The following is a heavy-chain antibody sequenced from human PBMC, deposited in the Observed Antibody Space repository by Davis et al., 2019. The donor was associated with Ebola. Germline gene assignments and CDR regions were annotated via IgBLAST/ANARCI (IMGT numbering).Heavy chain of an antibody. Sequence: PGGSLRLSCAVSGFTFSAYYMDWVRLTPGKGLAWVGLSRNIDSRYSTEYAASVRGRFTISRDDSKKSLYLQMNSLTTEDTAVHYCVTENWYRFESWGQGTLVTVSS. CDR3: VTENWYRFES. CDR2: SRNIDSRYST. V-gene: IGHV3-72*01. CDR1: GFTFSAYY. D-gene: IGHD1/OR15-1a*01. J-gene: IGHJ4*02.